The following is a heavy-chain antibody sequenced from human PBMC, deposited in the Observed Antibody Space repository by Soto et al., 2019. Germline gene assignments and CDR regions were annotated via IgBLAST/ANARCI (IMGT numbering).Heavy chain of an antibody. D-gene: IGHD2-2*01. V-gene: IGHV4-4*07. CDR2: IYTSGST. J-gene: IGHJ4*03. Sequence: PSETLSITCTVSGGYISSYYWSWIRQPAGKGLEWIGRIYTSGSTNYNPSLKSRVTMSLDTYNKQFSLKLSSVTAADKDVYYCARPCSSKSCYDVFDSRRHRTLVTVSS. CDR3: ARPCSSKSCYDVFDS. CDR1: GGYISSYY.